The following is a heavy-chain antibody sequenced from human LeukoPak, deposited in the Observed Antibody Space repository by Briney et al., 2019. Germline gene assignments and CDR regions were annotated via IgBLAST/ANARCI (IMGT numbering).Heavy chain of an antibody. CDR1: SYTFINYD. D-gene: IGHD2-15*01. J-gene: IGHJ3*02. Sequence: ASVKVSCKASSYTFINYDINWVRQAPGQGLEWMGGISPYNGNTDYAQKLQGRVTMTTDTSTSTAYMELRSLRSDDTAVYYCARPSDSSGGDAFDIWGQGTMVIVSS. V-gene: IGHV1-18*01. CDR2: ISPYNGNT. CDR3: ARPSDSSGGDAFDI.